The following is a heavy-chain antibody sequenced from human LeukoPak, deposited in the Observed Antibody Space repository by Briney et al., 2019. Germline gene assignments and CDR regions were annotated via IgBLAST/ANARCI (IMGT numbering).Heavy chain of an antibody. CDR3: AKDRAYYYGSQNYYFDY. Sequence: GGSLRLSCAASGFTFSNAWMSWVRQAPGKGLEWVSGIGASGGTTYYADSVKGRFTISRDNSKNTLYLQMNSLRAEDTAVYYCAKDRAYYYGSQNYYFDYWGQGTLVTVSS. CDR2: IGASGGTT. V-gene: IGHV3-23*01. J-gene: IGHJ4*02. D-gene: IGHD3-10*01. CDR1: GFTFSNAW.